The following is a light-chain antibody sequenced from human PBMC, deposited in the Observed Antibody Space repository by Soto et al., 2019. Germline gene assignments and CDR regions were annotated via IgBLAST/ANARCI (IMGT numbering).Light chain of an antibody. CDR3: SSFTSSSSYV. Sequence: QSALTQPASVSGSPGQSITISCTGTSSDVGGYNYVSWYQQHPGKAPKLMFYEVNYRPSGVSNRFSGSKSGNTASLTISGLQPEDEADYYCSSFTSSSSYVFGTETKLTVL. J-gene: IGLJ1*01. CDR2: EVN. CDR1: SSDVGGYNY. V-gene: IGLV2-14*01.